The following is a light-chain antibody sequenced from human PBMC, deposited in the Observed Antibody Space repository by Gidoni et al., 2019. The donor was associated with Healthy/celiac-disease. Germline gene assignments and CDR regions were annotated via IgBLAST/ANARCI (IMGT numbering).Light chain of an antibody. CDR2: GAS. CDR3: QQYNNWPRT. CDR1: QSVSNN. V-gene: IGKV3-15*01. J-gene: IGKJ1*01. Sequence: EIVMTQSPGTLSVSPGERATLACRASQSVSNNVAWYQQKPGQAPRLRIYGASTRATGIPAMFSGSGSGTEFTLTISSLQSEDFAVYYCQQYNNWPRTFXXXTKVEIK.